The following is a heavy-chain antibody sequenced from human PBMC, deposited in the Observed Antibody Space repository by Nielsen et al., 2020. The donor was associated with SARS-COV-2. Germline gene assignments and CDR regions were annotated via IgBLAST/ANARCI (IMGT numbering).Heavy chain of an antibody. CDR3: ARDNWGRMDV. J-gene: IGHJ6*02. V-gene: IGHV3-66*01. CDR2: IYTDGSA. Sequence: GESLKISCAASGFTFSSYGMHWVRQAPGKGLEWVSVIYTDGSASYADPMKGRFTVSRDNSKNTVYLQMNSLRAEDTAVYYCARDNWGRMDVWGQGTTVTVSS. D-gene: IGHD7-27*01. CDR1: GFTFSSYG.